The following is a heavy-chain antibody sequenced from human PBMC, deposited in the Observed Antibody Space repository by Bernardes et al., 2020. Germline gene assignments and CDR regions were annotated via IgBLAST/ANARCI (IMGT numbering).Heavy chain of an antibody. J-gene: IGHJ4*02. CDR3: APGVSPDY. CDR2: INGRGDKT. Sequence: GGSLRLSCAASGFIFSSIGMSWVRQAPGKGLEGFSGINGRGDKTYYADFVKGRSTISRDNSRNTLYLQLNSLRAEDTAVYYCAPGVSPDYWGQGTLVIVSS. V-gene: IGHV3-23*01. CDR1: GFIFSSIG.